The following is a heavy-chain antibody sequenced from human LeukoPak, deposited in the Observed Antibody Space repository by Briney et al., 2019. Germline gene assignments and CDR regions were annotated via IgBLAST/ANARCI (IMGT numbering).Heavy chain of an antibody. CDR2: INHSGST. Sequence: GSLRLSCAASGFTFSNNYMSWIRQPPGKGLEWIGEINHSGSTNYNPSLKSRVTISVDTSKNQFSLKLSSVTAADTAVYYCARGGSGYSYGHKERHFDYWGQGTLVTVSS. V-gene: IGHV4-34*01. CDR1: GFTFSNNY. J-gene: IGHJ4*02. D-gene: IGHD5-18*01. CDR3: ARGGSGYSYGHKERHFDY.